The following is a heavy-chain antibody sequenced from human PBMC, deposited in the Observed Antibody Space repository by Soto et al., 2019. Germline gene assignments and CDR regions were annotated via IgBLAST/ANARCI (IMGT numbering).Heavy chain of an antibody. CDR1: GYTFTSYA. Sequence: QVQLVQSGAEVKKPGASVKVSCKASGYTFTSYAMHWVRQAPGQRLEWMGWINAGNGNTKYSQKFQGRVTITRDTAASTAYMELSSLRAEDTAVYYGARGAGVVVVAHFDYWGQGTLVTVSS. CDR3: ARGAGVVVVAHFDY. CDR2: INAGNGNT. V-gene: IGHV1-3*01. J-gene: IGHJ4*02. D-gene: IGHD2-15*01.